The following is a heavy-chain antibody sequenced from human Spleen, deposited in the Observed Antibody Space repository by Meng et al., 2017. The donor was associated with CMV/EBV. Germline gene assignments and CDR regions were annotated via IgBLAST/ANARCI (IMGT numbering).Heavy chain of an antibody. CDR1: GGSISSGDYY. Sequence: QVQLQESGPGLVKPSQTLSLTCTVSGGSISSGDYYWSWIRQPPGKGLEWIGEIHHSGSTYYNPSLKSRITMSVDTSKNQFYLKLSSVTAADTAVYYCVREGGGYWGQGTLVTVSS. CDR2: IHHSGST. J-gene: IGHJ4*02. V-gene: IGHV4-30-4*08. D-gene: IGHD3-16*01. CDR3: VREGGGY.